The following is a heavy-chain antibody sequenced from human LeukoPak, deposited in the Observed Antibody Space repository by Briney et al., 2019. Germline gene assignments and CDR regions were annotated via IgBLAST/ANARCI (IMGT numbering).Heavy chain of an antibody. V-gene: IGHV1-69*06. CDR2: IIPIFGTA. CDR3: ARGLQWLDQAKFDY. D-gene: IGHD6-19*01. J-gene: IGHJ4*02. CDR1: GGTFSSYA. Sequence: ASVKVSCKASGGTFSSYAISWVRQAPGQGLEWMGGIIPIFGTANYAQKFQGRVTITADKSTSTAYMELSSLRSEDTAVYCCARGLQWLDQAKFDYWGQGTLVTVSS.